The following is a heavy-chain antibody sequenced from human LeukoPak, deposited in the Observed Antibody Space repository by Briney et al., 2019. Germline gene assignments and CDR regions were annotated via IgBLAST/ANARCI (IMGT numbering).Heavy chain of an antibody. CDR1: GYTFTSYG. CDR3: ARDVYSGSYYETFDP. CDR2: INPTGDST. D-gene: IGHD1-26*01. Sequence: SVKVSCKASGYTFTSYGISWVRQAPGQGLEWMGLINPTGDSTGYAQKFQGRVTITADKSTSTAYMELSSLRSEDTAVYYCARDVYSGSYYETFDPWGQGTLVTVSS. J-gene: IGHJ5*02. V-gene: IGHV1-69*10.